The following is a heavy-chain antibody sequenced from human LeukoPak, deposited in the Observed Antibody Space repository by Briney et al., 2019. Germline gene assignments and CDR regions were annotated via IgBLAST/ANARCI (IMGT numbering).Heavy chain of an antibody. D-gene: IGHD1-26*01. CDR2: INHSGST. CDR1: GGSFSGYY. V-gene: IGHV4-34*01. CDR3: ARGSWGVGATRWFDP. Sequence: SETLSLTCAVYGGSFSGYYWSWIRQPPGKGLEWIGEINHSGSTNYNPSPKSRVTISVDTSKNQFSLKLSSVTAADTAVYYCARGSWGVGATRWFDPWGQGTLVTVSS. J-gene: IGHJ5*02.